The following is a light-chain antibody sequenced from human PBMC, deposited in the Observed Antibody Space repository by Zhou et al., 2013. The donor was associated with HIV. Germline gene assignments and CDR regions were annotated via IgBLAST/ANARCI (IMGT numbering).Light chain of an antibody. CDR3: QQYGTLLT. Sequence: DIVLTQSPGTLSLSPGERATLSCRASQSVRSSHLAWYQQKPGQAPRPLIYGASIRATGIPDRFSGSGSGTDFTLTISRLEPEDFAVYYCQQYGTLLTFGGGTKVEIK. V-gene: IGKV3-20*01. CDR2: GAS. J-gene: IGKJ4*01. CDR1: QSVRSSH.